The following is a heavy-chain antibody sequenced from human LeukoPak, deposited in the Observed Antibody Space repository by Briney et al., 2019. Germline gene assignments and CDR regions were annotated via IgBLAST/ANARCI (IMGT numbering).Heavy chain of an antibody. D-gene: IGHD2-2*01. J-gene: IGHJ6*03. CDR1: GFTFSSYW. CDR3: ARASSTSKYYYYYMDV. CDR2: IKQDGSEK. V-gene: IGHV3-7*01. Sequence: PGGSLRLSCAASGFTFSSYWMSWVRQAPGKGLEWVANIKQDGSEKYYVDSVKGRFTISRDNAKNSLYLQMNSLRAEDTAVYYCARASSTSKYYYYYMDVWGKGTTVTVSS.